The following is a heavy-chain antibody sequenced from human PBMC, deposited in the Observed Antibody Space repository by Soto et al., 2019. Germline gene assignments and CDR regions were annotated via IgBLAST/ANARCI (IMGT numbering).Heavy chain of an antibody. CDR2: ISGSGGST. CDR1: GFTFSSYA. CDR3: ANSASGWYVNYYYYGMDV. D-gene: IGHD6-19*01. Sequence: GGSLRLSCAASGFTFSSYAMSWVRQAPGKGLEWVSAISGSGGSTYYADSVKGRFTISRDNSKNTLYLQMNSLRAEDTAVYYCANSASGWYVNYYYYGMDVWGQGTTVTVSS. V-gene: IGHV3-23*01. J-gene: IGHJ6*02.